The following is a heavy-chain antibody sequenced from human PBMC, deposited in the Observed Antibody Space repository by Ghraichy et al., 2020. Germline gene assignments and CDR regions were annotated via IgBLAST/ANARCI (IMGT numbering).Heavy chain of an antibody. CDR3: ARGRDFWSGYYFSNWYFDL. CDR2: INHSGST. CDR1: GGSFSGYY. D-gene: IGHD3-3*01. V-gene: IGHV4-34*01. Sequence: SETLSLTCAVYGGSFSGYYWSWIRQPPGKGLEWIGEINHSGSTNYNPSLKSRVTISVDTSKNQFSLKLSSVTAADTAVYYCARGRDFWSGYYFSNWYFDLWGRGTLVTVSS. J-gene: IGHJ2*01.